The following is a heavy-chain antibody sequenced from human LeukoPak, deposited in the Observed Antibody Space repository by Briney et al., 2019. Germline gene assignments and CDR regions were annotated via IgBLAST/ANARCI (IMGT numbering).Heavy chain of an antibody. D-gene: IGHD3-16*02. CDR1: GFTFSSYS. Sequence: GGALRLSCADSGFTFSSYSMNWVRQAPGKGLEGVSSISSISSYIYYADSVKGRFTISRDNAKNSLYLQMHSLRAEDTAVYYCARALGELSQIDYWGQGTLVTVSS. J-gene: IGHJ4*02. V-gene: IGHV3-21*01. CDR2: ISSISSYI. CDR3: ARALGELSQIDY.